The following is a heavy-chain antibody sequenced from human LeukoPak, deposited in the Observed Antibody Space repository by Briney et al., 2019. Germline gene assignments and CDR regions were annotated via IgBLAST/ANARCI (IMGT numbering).Heavy chain of an antibody. CDR2: IYYSGST. J-gene: IGHJ5*02. Sequence: PSDTLSLTCTVSGGSISSYYWRWLRQPPPKGLAWIGYIYYSGSTNYNPSLKSRVTISVDTSKNQFSLKLNSVTAADTAVFYCARVFGYIGFPGWFDPWGQGTLVTVSS. D-gene: IGHD3-10*02. CDR3: ARVFGYIGFPGWFDP. CDR1: GGSISSYY. V-gene: IGHV4-59*12.